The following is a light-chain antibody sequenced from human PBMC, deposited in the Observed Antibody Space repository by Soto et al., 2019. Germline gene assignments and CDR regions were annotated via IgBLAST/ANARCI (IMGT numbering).Light chain of an antibody. CDR1: QSVSSSY. Sequence: EIVLTQSPATLSLSPGERATLSCRASQSVSSSYLAWYQQKPGQAPRLLIYGASTRATGIPDRFSGSGSGTEFTLTISSLQSEDFAVYYCQQYNSWPPITFGQGTRLEI. CDR2: GAS. CDR3: QQYNSWPPIT. J-gene: IGKJ5*01. V-gene: IGKV3-15*01.